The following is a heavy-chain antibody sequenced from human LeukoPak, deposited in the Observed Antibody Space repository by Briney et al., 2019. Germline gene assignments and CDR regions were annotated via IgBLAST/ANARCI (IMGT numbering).Heavy chain of an antibody. CDR3: ARGPNSNWSGLDF. V-gene: IGHV3-74*01. Sequence: GSLRLSCTASGFSFSGHWMHWARQLPGKGLVWVSRISPTGSTTSYADSVKGRFTVSRDNAKNTLYLQVNNLRAEDTAVHYCARGPNSNWSGLDFWGQGTLLPVSS. CDR2: ISPTGSTT. J-gene: IGHJ4*02. D-gene: IGHD6-6*01. CDR1: GFSFSGHW.